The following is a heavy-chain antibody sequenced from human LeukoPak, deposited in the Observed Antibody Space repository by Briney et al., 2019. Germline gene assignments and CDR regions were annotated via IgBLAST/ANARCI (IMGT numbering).Heavy chain of an antibody. CDR3: ARLHDYGDYHFDY. CDR1: GFTFSSYE. J-gene: IGHJ4*02. D-gene: IGHD4-17*01. Sequence: QPGGSLRLSCAASGFTFSSYEMNWVRQAPGKGLEWVSYISSSGSTIYYADSVKGRFTISGDNAKNSLYLQMNSLRAEDTAVYYCARLHDYGDYHFDYWGQGTLVTVSS. V-gene: IGHV3-48*03. CDR2: ISSSGSTI.